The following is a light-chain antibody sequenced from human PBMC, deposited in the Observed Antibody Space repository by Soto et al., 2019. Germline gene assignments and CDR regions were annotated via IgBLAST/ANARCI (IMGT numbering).Light chain of an antibody. J-gene: IGKJ1*01. CDR2: GAS. V-gene: IGKV3-20*01. CDR1: QSVSSSY. Sequence: EIVLTQSPGTLSLSPGERATLSCRASQSVSSSYLAWYQQKPGQAPRLRIYGASSRGTGIPDRFSGSGSETDFTLTISRLEPEDFAVYYCQQYGSSSWTFGQGTKVEIK. CDR3: QQYGSSSWT.